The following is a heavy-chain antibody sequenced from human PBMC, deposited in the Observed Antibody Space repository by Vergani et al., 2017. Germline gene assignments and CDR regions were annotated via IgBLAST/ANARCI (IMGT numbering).Heavy chain of an antibody. CDR2: IIPIFGTA. J-gene: IGHJ6*02. V-gene: IGHV1-69*13. D-gene: IGHD5-18*01. Sequence: QVQLVQSGAEVKKPGASVKVSCKASGYTFSTYGISWVRQAPGQGLEWMGGIIPIFGTANYAQKFQGRVTITADESTSTAYMELSSLRSEDTAVYYCARAKDTAMVTWYYGMDVWGQGTTVTVSS. CDR1: GYTFSTYG. CDR3: ARAKDTAMVTWYYGMDV.